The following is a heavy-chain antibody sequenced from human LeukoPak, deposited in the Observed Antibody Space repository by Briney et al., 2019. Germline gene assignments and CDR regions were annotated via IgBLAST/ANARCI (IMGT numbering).Heavy chain of an antibody. V-gene: IGHV3-21*01. D-gene: IGHD5-18*01. CDR3: ARGKAMDYYFDY. Sequence: PGGSMRLSCAASGFTFSSYSMNWVRQAPGKGLEWVSSISSSSSYLYYADSVKGRFTISRDNAKNSLYLQMNSLRAEDTAVYYCARGKAMDYYFDYWGQGTLVTVSS. J-gene: IGHJ4*02. CDR2: ISSSSSYL. CDR1: GFTFSSYS.